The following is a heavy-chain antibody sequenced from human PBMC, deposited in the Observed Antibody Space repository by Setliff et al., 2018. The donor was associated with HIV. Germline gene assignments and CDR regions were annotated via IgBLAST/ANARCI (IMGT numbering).Heavy chain of an antibody. CDR1: TYTLINYG. CDR2: IGSYSGYT. V-gene: IGHV1-18*01. Sequence: ASVKVSCKASTYTLINYGVSWVRQAPGQGLEWMGWIGSYSGYTIYAQKFQDRLTMTTDTSTTTASMELRSLRSDDTAVYYCVRGHCNSDKCWYAWLDPWGQGTLVTVSS. D-gene: IGHD2-2*01. J-gene: IGHJ5*02. CDR3: VRGHCNSDKCWYAWLDP.